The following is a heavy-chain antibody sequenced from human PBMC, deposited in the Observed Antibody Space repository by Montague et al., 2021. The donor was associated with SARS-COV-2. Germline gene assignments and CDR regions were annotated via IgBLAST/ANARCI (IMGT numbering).Heavy chain of an antibody. V-gene: IGHV4-39*01. CDR1: GGSITSSAYF. D-gene: IGHD2-21*02. CDR2: IYYSGNT. J-gene: IGHJ6*02. Sequence: SETLSLTCTVSGGSITSSAYFWSWIRQSPGKGLEGIGTIYYSGNTYSNPSLKSRLTISMDTSKSQVSLKINSVTAADTAVYFCASLGSPAYCGGDCYLSDYGTDVWGQGTRVTVSS. CDR3: ASLGSPAYCGGDCYLSDYGTDV.